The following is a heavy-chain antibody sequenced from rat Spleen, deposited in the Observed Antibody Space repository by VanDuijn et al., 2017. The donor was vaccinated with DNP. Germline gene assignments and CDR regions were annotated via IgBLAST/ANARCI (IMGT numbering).Heavy chain of an antibody. CDR1: GFTFSNYY. CDR2: ISPGGGNT. CDR3: IRWNSGHFDY. Sequence: EVQLVESGGGLVQPGRSMKLSCAGSGFTFSNYYMAWVRQAPTKGLEWVASISPGGGNTYYRDSVKGRFTISRDNAKNTLYLQMNSLRSEDMATYYCIRWNSGHFDYWGQGVMVTVSS. J-gene: IGHJ2*01. D-gene: IGHD4-3*01. V-gene: IGHV5-25*01.